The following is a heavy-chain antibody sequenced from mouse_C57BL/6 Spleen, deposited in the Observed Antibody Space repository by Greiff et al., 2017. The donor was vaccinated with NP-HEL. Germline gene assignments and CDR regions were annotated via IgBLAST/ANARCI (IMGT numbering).Heavy chain of an antibody. Sequence: VHVKQSGPELVKPGASVKISCKASGYSFTDYNMNWVKQSNGKSLEWIGVINPNYGTTSYNQKFKGKATLTVDQSSSTAYMQRNSLTSEDSAVYYWARADGFYYFDYWGQGTTLTVSS. J-gene: IGHJ2*01. D-gene: IGHD2-3*01. CDR2: INPNYGTT. CDR1: GYSFTDYN. V-gene: IGHV1-39*01. CDR3: ARADGFYYFDY.